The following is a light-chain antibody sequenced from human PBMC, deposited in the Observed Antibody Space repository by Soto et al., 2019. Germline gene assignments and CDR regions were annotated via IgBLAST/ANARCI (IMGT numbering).Light chain of an antibody. Sequence: QAVVTQEPSLTLAPGGTVTLTCGSSTGTVTSGHYPYWFQQKPGQAPRTLIYDTSNRHSWAPARFSGSLLGGKAALTLSGALPEDESDDYCLLFHSCVGVLGGGIK. CDR1: TGTVTSGHY. J-gene: IGLJ3*02. V-gene: IGLV7-46*01. CDR2: DTS. CDR3: LLFHSCVGV.